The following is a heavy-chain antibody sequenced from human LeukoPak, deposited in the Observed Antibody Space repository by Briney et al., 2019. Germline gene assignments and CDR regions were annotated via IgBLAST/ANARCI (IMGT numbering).Heavy chain of an antibody. J-gene: IGHJ4*02. CDR1: GGSISSSSYY. V-gene: IGHV4-39*02. CDR2: IYYSGST. Sequence: PSETLSLTCTVSGGSISSSSYYWGWIRQPPGKGLEWIGSIYYSGSTYYNPSLKSRVTISVDTSKNHFSLQLSSVTAADTALYYCAGSNRRTRFDYWGQGTLVTVSS. CDR3: AGSNRRTRFDY.